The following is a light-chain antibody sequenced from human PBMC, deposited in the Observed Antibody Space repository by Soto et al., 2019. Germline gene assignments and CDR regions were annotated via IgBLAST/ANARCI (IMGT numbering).Light chain of an antibody. J-gene: IGKJ1*01. CDR3: QHYGSSPPRRT. CDR1: ESISRTH. Sequence: EVVLTQSPGTLSSSPGERVTLSCRASESISRTHLAWYQQRPGQPPRLLIHGASNRATGIPDRFSGSGSGTDFSLTISRLEPEDFAMYYCQHYGSSPPRRTFGQGTKVEIK. V-gene: IGKV3-20*01. CDR2: GAS.